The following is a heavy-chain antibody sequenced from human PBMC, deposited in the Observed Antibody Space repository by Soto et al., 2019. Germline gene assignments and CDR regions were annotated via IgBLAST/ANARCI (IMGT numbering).Heavy chain of an antibody. V-gene: IGHV3-23*01. Sequence: PGGSLRLSCAASGFTFSSYAMSWVRQAPGKGLEWVSAISGSGGSTYYADSVKGRFTISRDNSKNTLYLQMNSLRAEDTAVYYCAKDDPPFSRNYQLEGPGYCGQGTLVPVSS. CDR3: AKDDPPFSRNYQLEGPGY. CDR1: GFTFSSYA. CDR2: ISGSGGST. J-gene: IGHJ1*01. D-gene: IGHD1-7*01.